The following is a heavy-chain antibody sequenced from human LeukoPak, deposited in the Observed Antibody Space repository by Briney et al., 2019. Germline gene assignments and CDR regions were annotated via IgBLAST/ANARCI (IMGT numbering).Heavy chain of an antibody. CDR3: ARSAYNYGYVYFDH. D-gene: IGHD5-18*01. V-gene: IGHV1-2*02. CDR2: IDPNSDNI. Sequence: ASVKVSCKASGYTFIGCFIHYVRQAPGQGLEWMGWIDPNSDNIRYSETFKDRVTMTWDTSTNTAYMELSWLRSDDTAVYYCARSAYNYGYVYFDHWGQGTLVIVSS. CDR1: GYTFIGCF. J-gene: IGHJ4*02.